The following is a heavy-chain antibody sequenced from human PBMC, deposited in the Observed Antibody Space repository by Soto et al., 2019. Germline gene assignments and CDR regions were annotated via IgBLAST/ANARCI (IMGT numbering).Heavy chain of an antibody. V-gene: IGHV1-69*13. CDR1: GGTFSSYA. CDR3: AIADFQRTYYYDSSGYYFDY. D-gene: IGHD3-22*01. CDR2: IIPIFGTA. Sequence: SVKVSCKSSGGTFSSYAISWVRQAPGQGLEWMGGIIPIFGTANYAQKFQGRVTITADESTSTAYMELSSLRSEDTAVYYCAIADFQRTYYYDSSGYYFDYWGQGTLVTVSS. J-gene: IGHJ4*02.